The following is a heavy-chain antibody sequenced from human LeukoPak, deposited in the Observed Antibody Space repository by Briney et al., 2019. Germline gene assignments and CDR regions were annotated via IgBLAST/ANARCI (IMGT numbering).Heavy chain of an antibody. Sequence: ASVKVSCKASGYTFTSYGISWVRQAPGQGLEWMGIINPSGGSTSYAQKFQGRVTMTRDTSTSTVYMELSSLRSEDTAVYYCARAHYDILTGYYGPFDYWGQGTLVTVSS. D-gene: IGHD3-9*01. CDR2: INPSGGST. CDR1: GYTFTSYG. V-gene: IGHV1-46*01. CDR3: ARAHYDILTGYYGPFDY. J-gene: IGHJ4*02.